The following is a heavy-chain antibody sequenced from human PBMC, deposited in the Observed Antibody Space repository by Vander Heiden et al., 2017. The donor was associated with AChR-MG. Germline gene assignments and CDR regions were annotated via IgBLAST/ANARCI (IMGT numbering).Heavy chain of an antibody. CDR3: SSGYSSSWEDY. Sequence: EVQLVESGGGLIQPGGSLRLSCAASGFPVSSNYMSWVRQAPGKGLEWVSVIYSGGSTYYADSVKGRFTISRDNSKNTLYLQMNSLRAEDTAVYYCSSGYSSSWEDYWGQGTLVTVSS. CDR1: GFPVSSNY. CDR2: IYSGGST. J-gene: IGHJ4*02. V-gene: IGHV3-53*01. D-gene: IGHD4-4*01.